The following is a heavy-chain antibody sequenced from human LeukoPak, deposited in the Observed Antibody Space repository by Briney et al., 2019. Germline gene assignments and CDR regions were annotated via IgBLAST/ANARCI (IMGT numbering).Heavy chain of an antibody. D-gene: IGHD4-17*01. CDR2: ISAYNGNT. J-gene: IGHJ4*02. CDR3: ARSWHGMNTVTYGDY. CDR1: GYTFTSYG. Sequence: ASLKVSCKSSGYTFTSYGISWVRQAPGQGLERMGWISAYNGNTNYAQKLQGRVTMTTDTATSTAYMELRSLRSDATAVYYCARSWHGMNTVTYGDYWDQGNLVTVSS. V-gene: IGHV1-18*01.